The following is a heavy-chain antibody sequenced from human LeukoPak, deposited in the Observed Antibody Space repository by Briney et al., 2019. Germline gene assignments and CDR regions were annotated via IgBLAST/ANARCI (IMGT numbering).Heavy chain of an antibody. CDR2: INPNSGGT. CDR3: ARVSYYDSSGYPDAFDI. Sequence: ASVKVSCKASGYTFTGYYMHWVRQAPGQGLEWMGWINPNSGGTNYAQKFQGRVTITRNTSISTAYMELSSLRSEDTAVYYCARVSYYDSSGYPDAFDIWGQGTMVTVSS. V-gene: IGHV1-2*02. CDR1: GYTFTGYY. J-gene: IGHJ3*02. D-gene: IGHD3-22*01.